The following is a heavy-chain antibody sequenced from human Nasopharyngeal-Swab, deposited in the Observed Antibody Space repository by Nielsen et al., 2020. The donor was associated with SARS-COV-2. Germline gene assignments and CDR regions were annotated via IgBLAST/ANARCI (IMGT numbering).Heavy chain of an antibody. J-gene: IGHJ5*01. V-gene: IGHV3-48*04. CDR1: GFTFSPYT. Sequence: GESLKISCATSGFTFSPYTMTWVRQAPGKGLQWISYITSGNSVQYADSVRGRFTISRDNAQNSVYLQLNSLRAEDTAVYYCARGPSNSRFDFWGQGSLVTVSS. CDR3: ARGPSNSRFDF. CDR2: ITSGNSV. D-gene: IGHD6-13*01.